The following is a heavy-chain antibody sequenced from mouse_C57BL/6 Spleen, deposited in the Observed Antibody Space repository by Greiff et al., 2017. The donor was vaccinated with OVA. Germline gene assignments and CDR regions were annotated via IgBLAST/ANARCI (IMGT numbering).Heavy chain of an antibody. J-gene: IGHJ4*01. Sequence: DVHLVESGGGLVKPGGSLKLSCAASGFTFSDYGMHWVRQAPEKGLEWVAYISSGSSTIYYADTVKGRFTISRDNAKNTLFLQMTSLRSEDTAMYYCARSTMITTLYYYAMDYWGQGTSVTVSS. CDR2: ISSGSSTI. CDR3: ARSTMITTLYYYAMDY. CDR1: GFTFSDYG. V-gene: IGHV5-17*01. D-gene: IGHD2-4*01.